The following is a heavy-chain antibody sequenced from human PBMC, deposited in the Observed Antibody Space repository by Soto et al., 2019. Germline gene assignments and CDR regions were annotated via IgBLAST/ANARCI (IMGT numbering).Heavy chain of an antibody. J-gene: IGHJ4*02. CDR2: ISGSGGST. D-gene: IGHD2-2*01. V-gene: IGHV3-23*01. CDR3: AKRWGYCSSTSCYAYYFDY. Sequence: EVQLLESGGGLVQPGGSLRLSCAASGFTFSSYAMSWVRQAPGKGLEWVSAISGSGGSTYYAASVKGRFTISRDNSKNTLYLQMNGLRAEDTAVYYCAKRWGYCSSTSCYAYYFDYGGQGTLVTVSS. CDR1: GFTFSSYA.